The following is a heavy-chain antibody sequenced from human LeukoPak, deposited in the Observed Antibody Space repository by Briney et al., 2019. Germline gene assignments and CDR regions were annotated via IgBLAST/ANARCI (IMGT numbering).Heavy chain of an antibody. D-gene: IGHD5-18*01. V-gene: IGHV4-59*08. Sequence: SETLSLTCTVSGGSISSYYWSWIRQPPGKGLEWIGYIYYSGSPNYNPSLKSRVTISVGTSKNQFSLKLSSVTAADTAVYYCARGGYRDAFDIWGQGSMVTVSS. CDR1: GGSISSYY. CDR3: ARGGYRDAFDI. CDR2: IYYSGSP. J-gene: IGHJ3*02.